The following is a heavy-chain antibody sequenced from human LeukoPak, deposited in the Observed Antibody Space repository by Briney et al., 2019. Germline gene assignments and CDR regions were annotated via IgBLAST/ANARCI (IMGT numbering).Heavy chain of an antibody. J-gene: IGHJ5*02. CDR2: IYTSGST. CDR3: ARDNRVTDYDFWSGLNWFDP. D-gene: IGHD3-3*01. V-gene: IGHV4-4*07. Sequence: SETLSLTCTVSGGSISSYYWSWIRQPAGKGLEWIGRIYTSGSTNYNPSLKSRVTMSVDTSKNQFSLKLSSVTAADTAVYYCARDNRVTDYDFWSGLNWFDPWGQGTLVTVSS. CDR1: GGSISSYY.